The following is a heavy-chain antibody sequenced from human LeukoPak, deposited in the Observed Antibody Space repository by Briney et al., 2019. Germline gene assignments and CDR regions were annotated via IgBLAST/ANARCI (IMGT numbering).Heavy chain of an antibody. D-gene: IGHD1-26*01. V-gene: IGHV3-48*03. J-gene: IGHJ4*02. CDR3: ARLAWGATTYYFDY. CDR1: GFTFSSYE. CDR2: ISSSGSTI. Sequence: PGGSLRLSCAASGFTFSSYEMNWVRQAPGKGLEWVSYISSSGSTIYYADSVKGRFTISRDNAKNSLYLQMNSLRAEDTAVYYCARLAWGATTYYFDYWGQGTLVTVSS.